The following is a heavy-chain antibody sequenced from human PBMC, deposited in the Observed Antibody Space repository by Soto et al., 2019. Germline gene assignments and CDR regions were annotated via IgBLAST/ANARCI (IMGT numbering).Heavy chain of an antibody. D-gene: IGHD3-3*01. J-gene: IGHJ6*03. CDR3: ARDLGIYDFWSGYIAPPYMDV. CDR1: GYTFTSYA. Sequence: ASVKVSCKASGYTFTSYAMHWVRQAPGQRLEWMGWINAGNGNTKYSQKFQGRVTITRDTSASTAYMELSSLRSEDTAVYYCARDLGIYDFWSGYIAPPYMDVWGKGTTVTVSS. V-gene: IGHV1-3*01. CDR2: INAGNGNT.